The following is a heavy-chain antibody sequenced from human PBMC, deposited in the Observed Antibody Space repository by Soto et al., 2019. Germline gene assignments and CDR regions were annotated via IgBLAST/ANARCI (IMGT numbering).Heavy chain of an antibody. V-gene: IGHV3-23*01. J-gene: IGHJ4*02. CDR3: AKDEVRRSWFGEPPGDDY. CDR1: GFTFSSYA. Sequence: PGGSLRLSCAASGFTFSSYAMSWVRQAPGKGLEWVSAISGSGGSTYYADSVKGRFTISRDNSKNTLYLQMNSLRAEDTAVYYCAKDEVRRSWFGEPPGDDYWGQGTLVTVSS. CDR2: ISGSGGST. D-gene: IGHD3-10*01.